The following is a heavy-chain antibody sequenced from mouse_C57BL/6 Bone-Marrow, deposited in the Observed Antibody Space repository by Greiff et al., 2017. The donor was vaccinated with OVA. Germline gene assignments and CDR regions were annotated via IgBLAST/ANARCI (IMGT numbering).Heavy chain of an antibody. Sequence: EVQGVESGGDLVKPGGSLKLSCAASGFTFSSYGMSWVRQTPDKRLEWVATISSGGSYTYYPDSVKGRITIARDNAKNTLYLQMSSLKSEDTAMYYCARRGWDFDYWGQGTTLTVSS. J-gene: IGHJ2*01. CDR1: GFTFSSYG. D-gene: IGHD1-1*02. CDR3: ARRGWDFDY. V-gene: IGHV5-6*01. CDR2: ISSGGSYT.